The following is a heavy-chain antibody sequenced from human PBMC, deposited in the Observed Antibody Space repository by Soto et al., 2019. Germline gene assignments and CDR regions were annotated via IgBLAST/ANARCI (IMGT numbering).Heavy chain of an antibody. CDR3: ARWSGVGVAGMDV. CDR2: SFYSGIT. Sequence: QVQLQESGPRLVKPLQTLSLTCTVSGDSINSGDYYWSWIRQPPGRGLEWVGYSFYSGITDYNPSLKCRITISMDRSKNQFSLRLNSVTAADTAVYFCARWSGVGVAGMDVWGQGTTVSVSS. D-gene: IGHD3-10*01. CDR1: GDSINSGDYY. V-gene: IGHV4-30-4*01. J-gene: IGHJ6*02.